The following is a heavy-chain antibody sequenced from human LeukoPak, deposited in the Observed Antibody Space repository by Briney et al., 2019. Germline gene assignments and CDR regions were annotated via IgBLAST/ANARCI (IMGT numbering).Heavy chain of an antibody. D-gene: IGHD6-13*01. V-gene: IGHV3-30-3*01. Sequence: GRSLRLSCAASGVTFSTYAMHWVRQAPGKGLEWVAVISYEGSKKYYADSVKGRFTISRDNSKNTVSVQMNGLRPEDTAVYYCARGGSSSSWYYYVDVWGKGTTVTVSS. J-gene: IGHJ6*03. CDR3: ARGGSSSSWYYYVDV. CDR2: ISYEGSKK. CDR1: GVTFSTYA.